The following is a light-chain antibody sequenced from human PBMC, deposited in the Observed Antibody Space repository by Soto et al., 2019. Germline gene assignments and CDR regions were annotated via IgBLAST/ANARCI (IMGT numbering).Light chain of an antibody. CDR2: GTS. CDR1: HTIATY. V-gene: IGKV1-39*01. J-gene: IGKJ2*01. CDR3: QQFYYYPHT. Sequence: EIQMTQSPASMSASVGERVTLTCRASHTIATYLNWYQQKAGKVPEVLIYGTSTLQPGVQSRFTGSGYGTDFTLTINNVQPENCATYYCQQFYYYPHTFGQGTKLEVK.